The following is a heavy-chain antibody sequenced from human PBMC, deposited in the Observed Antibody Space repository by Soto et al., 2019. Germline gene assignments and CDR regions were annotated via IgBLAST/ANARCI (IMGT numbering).Heavy chain of an antibody. CDR3: ARERGNTAMVNRESYYYYYMDV. CDR1: GGSISSGGYY. V-gene: IGHV4-31*03. J-gene: IGHJ6*03. CDR2: IYYSGST. D-gene: IGHD5-18*01. Sequence: SETLSLTCTVSGGSISSGGYYWSWIRQHPGKGLEWIGYIYYSGSTYYNPSLKSRVTISVDTSKNQFSLKLSSVTAADTAVYYCARERGNTAMVNRESYYYYYMDVWGKGTTVTVSS.